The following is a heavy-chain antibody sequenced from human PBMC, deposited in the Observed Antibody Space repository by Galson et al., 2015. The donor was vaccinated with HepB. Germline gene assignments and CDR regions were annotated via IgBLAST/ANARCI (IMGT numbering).Heavy chain of an antibody. CDR1: GDTFSNYA. CDR2: IIPIVGIT. V-gene: IGHV1-69*10. CDR3: ARADVLGGCIAGSCYSRHYHHMDV. Sequence: SVKVSCKASGDTFSNYAITWVRQAPGQGLEWMGGIIPIVGITNYAQRFQDRVTIMADKSTSTAYMDLTSLRSDDTAVYYCARADVLGGCIAGSCYSRHYHHMDVWGKGTTVTVSS. J-gene: IGHJ6*03. D-gene: IGHD2-15*01.